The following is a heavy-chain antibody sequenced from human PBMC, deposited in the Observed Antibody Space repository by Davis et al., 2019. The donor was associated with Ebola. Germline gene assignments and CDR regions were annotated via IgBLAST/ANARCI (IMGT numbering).Heavy chain of an antibody. V-gene: IGHV3-30*03. J-gene: IGHJ5*02. D-gene: IGHD5-12*01. CDR1: GFSFKDFG. CDR3: ARVSDSGYDP. Sequence: GESLKISCAASGFSFKDFGMHWVRQAPGKGLQWVAVVSYDGRHKYYADSVKGRFTISRDNSKNTLYLQMNSLRAEDTAVYYCARVSDSGYDPWGQGTLVTVSS. CDR2: VSYDGRHK.